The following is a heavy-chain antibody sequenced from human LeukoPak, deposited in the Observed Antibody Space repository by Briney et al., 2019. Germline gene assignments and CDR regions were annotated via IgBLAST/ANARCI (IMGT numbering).Heavy chain of an antibody. CDR2: INHSGST. CDR1: GGSFSGYY. Sequence: SETLSLTCAVYGGSFSGYYWSWIRQPPGKGPEWIGEINHSGSTNYNPSLKSRVTISVDTSKNQFSLKLSSVTAADTAVYYCARAPGPYSYYFDYWGQGTLVTVSS. V-gene: IGHV4-34*01. CDR3: ARAPGPYSYYFDY. D-gene: IGHD2-15*01. J-gene: IGHJ4*02.